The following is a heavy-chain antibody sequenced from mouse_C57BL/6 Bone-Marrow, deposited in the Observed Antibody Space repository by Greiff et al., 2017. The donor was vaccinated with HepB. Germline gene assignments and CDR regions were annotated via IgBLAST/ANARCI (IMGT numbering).Heavy chain of an antibody. CDR3: ARGGPYSNYVRDY. D-gene: IGHD2-5*01. Sequence: QVQLQQPGAELVMPGASVKLSCKASGYTFTSYWMHWVKQRPGQGLEWIGEIDPSDSYTNYNQKFKGKSTLTVDKSSSTAYMQLSSLTSEDSAVYYCARGGPYSNYVRDYWGQGTTLTVSS. CDR2: IDPSDSYT. J-gene: IGHJ2*01. V-gene: IGHV1-69*01. CDR1: GYTFTSYW.